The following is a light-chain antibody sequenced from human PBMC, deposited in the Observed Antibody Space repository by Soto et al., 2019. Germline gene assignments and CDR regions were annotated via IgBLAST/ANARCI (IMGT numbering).Light chain of an antibody. CDR1: QSITRY. V-gene: IGKV1-9*01. CDR3: QQLKSNLIT. J-gene: IGKJ5*01. CDR2: AAS. Sequence: DIQMTQSPSSLSASVGDRVIITCRASQSITRYLNWYHQKPGKAPKLLIYAASTLQSGVPSRFSGSGSGTEFTLTISSLQPEDFATYYCQQLKSNLITFGQGTRLEIK.